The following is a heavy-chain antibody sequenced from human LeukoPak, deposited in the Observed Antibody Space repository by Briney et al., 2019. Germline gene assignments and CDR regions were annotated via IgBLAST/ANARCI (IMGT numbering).Heavy chain of an antibody. CDR1: GFTFSIYS. V-gene: IGHV3-48*01. J-gene: IGHJ4*02. Sequence: GGSLRLSCAASGFTFSIYSMDWVRQAPGKGLEWVSKITSKSTTIYYAGSVKGRFTISRDNAENSLYLQMNSLRVDDTAVYYCARDGGELWPLDEWGQGILVTVSS. CDR2: ITSKSTTI. D-gene: IGHD3-10*01. CDR3: ARDGGELWPLDE.